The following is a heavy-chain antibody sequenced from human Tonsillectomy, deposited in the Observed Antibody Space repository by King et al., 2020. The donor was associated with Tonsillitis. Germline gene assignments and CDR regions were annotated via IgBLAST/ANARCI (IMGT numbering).Heavy chain of an antibody. D-gene: IGHD5-12*01. V-gene: IGHV3-23*04. CDR1: GFTFSSYA. Sequence: VQLVESGGGLVQPGGSLRLSCAASGFTFSSYAMSWVRQAPGKGLEWVSAIGGSGGSTFYVDSVKGRFIISRDNFKNTLYLHMNSLRAEDTAVYYCAKDLPVYDGYDGNRFDCWGQGTLVTVSS. J-gene: IGHJ5*01. CDR2: IGGSGGST. CDR3: AKDLPVYDGYDGNRFDC.